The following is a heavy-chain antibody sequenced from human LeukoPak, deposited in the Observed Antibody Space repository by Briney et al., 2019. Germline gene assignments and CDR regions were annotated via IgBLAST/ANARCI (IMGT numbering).Heavy chain of an antibody. CDR3: ARARGVDY. CDR1: GFTFSSYW. Sequence: GGSLRLSCVASGFTFSSYWMSWVRQAPGKGLEWVANIKQDGSEKYYVDSVKGRFTIPRDNVKNSLYLQMNSLRAEDTAVYYCARARGVDYWGQGTLVTVSS. J-gene: IGHJ4*02. D-gene: IGHD3-10*01. V-gene: IGHV3-7*01. CDR2: IKQDGSEK.